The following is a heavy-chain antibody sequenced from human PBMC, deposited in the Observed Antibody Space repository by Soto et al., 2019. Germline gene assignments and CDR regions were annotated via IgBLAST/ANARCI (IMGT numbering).Heavy chain of an antibody. CDR3: ARGTMTTTAKGIDY. Sequence: QVQLVQSGAEVKKPGASVKVSCKASGYTFTSYFMHWVRQAPGQGLEWMGVISPSGDTTDRAQNFQGRVTMTSDTSTSTVYMELSSLRSDDTAVYYCARGTMTTTAKGIDYWGQGTLVTVSS. CDR1: GYTFTSYF. J-gene: IGHJ4*02. CDR2: ISPSGDTT. V-gene: IGHV1-46*01. D-gene: IGHD4-4*01.